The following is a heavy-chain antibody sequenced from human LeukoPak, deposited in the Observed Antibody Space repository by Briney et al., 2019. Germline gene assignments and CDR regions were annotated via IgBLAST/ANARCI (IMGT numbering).Heavy chain of an antibody. V-gene: IGHV4-59*08. CDR2: IDYSGYT. D-gene: IGHD2-2*01. Sequence: SETLCLTCNISECSISHDYWSWVRQPPGKGLEWIAYIDYSGYTDYNTSVKSRVTMSIDTSKGLFTLHLRSVSAADTAIYYCTTCAPKRYWFAPWGQGIQVTVSS. J-gene: IGHJ5*02. CDR3: TTCAPKRYWFAP. CDR1: ECSISHDY.